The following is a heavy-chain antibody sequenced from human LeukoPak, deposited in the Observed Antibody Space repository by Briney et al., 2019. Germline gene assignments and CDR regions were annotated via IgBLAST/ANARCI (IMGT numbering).Heavy chain of an antibody. Sequence: SETLSLTCTVSGGSISSYSWSWVRQPPGKGLEWVWSIYYSGSTTHNPSFKKGVTIALNTSKNKTSLKLSTVTPADTTVHYCARASDLWSGYYYMDVWGKGTTVTVSS. CDR3: ARASDLWSGYYYMDV. J-gene: IGHJ6*03. V-gene: IGHV4-59*01. D-gene: IGHD3-3*01. CDR2: IYYSGST. CDR1: GGSISSYS.